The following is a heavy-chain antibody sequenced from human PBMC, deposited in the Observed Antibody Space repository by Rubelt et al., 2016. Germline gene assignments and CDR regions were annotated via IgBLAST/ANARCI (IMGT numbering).Heavy chain of an antibody. Sequence: QVQLVQSGAEVKKPGASVKVSCKVSGYTLTELSMHWVRQAPGQGLEWMGWISAYNGNTNYAQKLQGRVTMTTDTSTSTAYMELRSLRSDDTAVYYCARGFLEWLSYGMDVWGQGTTVTVSS. D-gene: IGHD3-3*01. CDR2: ISAYNGNT. J-gene: IGHJ6*02. CDR3: ARGFLEWLSYGMDV. CDR1: GYTLTELS. V-gene: IGHV1-18*01.